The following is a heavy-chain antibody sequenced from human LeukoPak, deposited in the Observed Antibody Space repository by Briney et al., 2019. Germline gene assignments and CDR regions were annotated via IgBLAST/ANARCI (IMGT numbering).Heavy chain of an antibody. D-gene: IGHD3-10*01. Sequence: GGSLRLSCAASGFTFSSYSMNWVRQAPGKGLEWVSSISSSSSYIYYADSVKGRFTISKDNAKNSLYLQMNSLRAEDTAVYCCASYGSGSYPQFDPWGQGTLVTVSS. V-gene: IGHV3-21*01. J-gene: IGHJ5*02. CDR2: ISSSSSYI. CDR3: ASYGSGSYPQFDP. CDR1: GFTFSSYS.